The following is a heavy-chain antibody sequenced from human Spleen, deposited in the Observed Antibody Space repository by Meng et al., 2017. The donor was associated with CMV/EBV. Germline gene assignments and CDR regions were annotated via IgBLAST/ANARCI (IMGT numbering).Heavy chain of an antibody. J-gene: IGHJ4*02. CDR1: GASIPHGVYY. V-gene: IGHV4-31*02. CDR3: AKTDSREGGFDS. CDR2: IYFSGVT. Sequence: VPGASIPHGVYYWSWFRQHPERGLEWIGFIYFSGVTYYNPSLKSRITISVDASKRQFFLKLNSVTAADTAVYYCAKTDSREGGFDSWGQGTLVTVSS. D-gene: IGHD1-1*01.